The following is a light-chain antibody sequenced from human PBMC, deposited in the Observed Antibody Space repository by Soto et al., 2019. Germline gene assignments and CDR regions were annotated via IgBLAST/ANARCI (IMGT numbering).Light chain of an antibody. V-gene: IGKV3-20*01. J-gene: IGKJ3*01. Sequence: EIVLTQSPGTLSLSPGERATLSCRASQSVSSSYLAWYQQKPGQAPRLLIYGASSRATGIPDRFSGSGSGTDFTLTISRLEPEDFAVDYCQQYGSSPFTFGPGTQVDIK. CDR1: QSVSSSY. CDR2: GAS. CDR3: QQYGSSPFT.